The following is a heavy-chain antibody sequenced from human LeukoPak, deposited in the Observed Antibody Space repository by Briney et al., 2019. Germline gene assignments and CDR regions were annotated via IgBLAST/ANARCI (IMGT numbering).Heavy chain of an antibody. CDR2: ISSSSSTI. CDR1: GFTFSSYS. D-gene: IGHD3-22*01. V-gene: IGHV3-48*01. Sequence: PGGSLRLSCAASGFTFSSYSMNWVRQAPGKGLEWVSYISSSSSTIYYADSVKGRFTISRDNAKNSLSLQVNSLSAEDTAVYYCARSRSGYYEDYWGQGTLVTVSS. CDR3: ARSRSGYYEDY. J-gene: IGHJ4*02.